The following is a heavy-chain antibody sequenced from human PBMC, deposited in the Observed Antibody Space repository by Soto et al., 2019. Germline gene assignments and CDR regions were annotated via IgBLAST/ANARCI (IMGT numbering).Heavy chain of an antibody. D-gene: IGHD2-15*01. V-gene: IGHV1-69*01. J-gene: IGHJ5*02. CDR1: GGTFSSYA. CDR2: IIPIFGTA. Sequence: QVQLVQSGAEVKKPGSSVKVSCKASGGTFSSYAISWVRQAPGQGHEWMGGIIPIFGTANYAQKFQGRVTITADESTSTAYMELSSLRSEDTAVYYCARDRMILGYCSGGSCFGWFDPWGQGTLVTVSS. CDR3: ARDRMILGYCSGGSCFGWFDP.